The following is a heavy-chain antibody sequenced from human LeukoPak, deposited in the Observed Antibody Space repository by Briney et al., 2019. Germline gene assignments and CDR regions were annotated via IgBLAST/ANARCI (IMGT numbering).Heavy chain of an antibody. J-gene: IGHJ5*02. D-gene: IGHD2-15*01. CDR2: IIPIFGTA. Sequence: SVTVSCKASGGTFSSYAISWVRQAPGQGLEWMGGIIPIFGTANYAQKFQGRVTITTDESTSTAYMELSSLRSEDTAVYYCARSPNPSGGTGYNWFDPWGQGTLVTVSS. V-gene: IGHV1-69*05. CDR3: ARSPNPSGGTGYNWFDP. CDR1: GGTFSSYA.